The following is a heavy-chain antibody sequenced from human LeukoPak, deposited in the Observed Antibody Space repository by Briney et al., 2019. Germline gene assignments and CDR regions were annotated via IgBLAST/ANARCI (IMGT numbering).Heavy chain of an antibody. CDR1: GYTFTRYA. V-gene: IGHV1-18*01. Sequence: ASVKVSGKASGYTFTRYAISWVRQAPGQGLEWMGWISTYNGDTNYAQNFQGRVTMTTNPSTTTAYMELRSLRSDDSAIYFCARDPSNTSGRYIYFDYWGQGTLVTVSS. J-gene: IGHJ4*02. CDR2: ISTYNGDT. D-gene: IGHD2-2*01. CDR3: ARDPSNTSGRYIYFDY.